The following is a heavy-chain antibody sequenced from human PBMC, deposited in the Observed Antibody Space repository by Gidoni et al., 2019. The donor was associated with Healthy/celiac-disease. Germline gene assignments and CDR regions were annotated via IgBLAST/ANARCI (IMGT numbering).Heavy chain of an antibody. J-gene: IGHJ4*02. CDR2: ISGSGGST. Sequence: EVQLLESGGGLVQPGGSLSLSCAASGFTFSRYAMSWVREAPGNGLEWVSAISGSGGSTYYADSVKGRFTISRDNSKNTLYLQMNSLRAEDTAVYYCAKDPMEWSRHYYGLMDYWGQGTLVTVSS. V-gene: IGHV3-23*01. D-gene: IGHD3-10*01. CDR1: GFTFSRYA. CDR3: AKDPMEWSRHYYGLMDY.